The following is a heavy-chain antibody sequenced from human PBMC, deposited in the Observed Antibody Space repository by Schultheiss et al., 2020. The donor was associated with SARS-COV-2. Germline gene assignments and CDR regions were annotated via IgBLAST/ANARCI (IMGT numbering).Heavy chain of an antibody. CDR1: GCSISSSCYY. D-gene: IGHD2-15*01. Sequence: SETLSLTCTVSGCSISSSCYYWGWIRQPPGKGLEWIGSIYHSESTYYNPSRKSRITVSVDTTKNQFSLKLSSVTAADTAVYYCAREGTFGCYSPWGQGTLVTVSS. J-gene: IGHJ5*02. CDR3: AREGTFGCYSP. V-gene: IGHV4-39*07. CDR2: IYHSEST.